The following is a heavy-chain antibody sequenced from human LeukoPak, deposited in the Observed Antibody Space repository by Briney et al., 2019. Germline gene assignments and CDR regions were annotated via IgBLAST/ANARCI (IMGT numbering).Heavy chain of an antibody. CDR1: DFSFSDAW. CDR3: ARDRHDYGDHTGAYWFFDL. J-gene: IGHJ2*01. Sequence: GGSLRLSCVASDFSFSDAWMNWVRQAPGRGLEWVSAIGTAGDTYYPGSVKGRFTISGENAENSVYLQMNNLRAEDTAVYYCARDRHDYGDHTGAYWFFDLWGRGTLVTVSS. V-gene: IGHV3-13*01. D-gene: IGHD4-17*01. CDR2: IGTAGDT.